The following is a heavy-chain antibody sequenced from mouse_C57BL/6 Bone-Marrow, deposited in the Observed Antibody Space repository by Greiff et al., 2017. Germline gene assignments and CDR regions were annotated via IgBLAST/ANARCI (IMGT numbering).Heavy chain of an antibody. CDR2: FHPYNDDT. J-gene: IGHJ2*01. CDR3: ARRGYGSSSFDY. D-gene: IGHD1-1*01. V-gene: IGHV1-47*01. CDR1: GYTFTTYP. Sequence: VKLQESGAELVKPGASVKMSCKASGYTFTTYPIEWMKQNHGKSLEWIGNFHPYNDDTKYNEKFKGKATLTVEKSSSTVYLELSRLTSDDSAVYYCARRGYGSSSFDYWGQGTTLTVSS.